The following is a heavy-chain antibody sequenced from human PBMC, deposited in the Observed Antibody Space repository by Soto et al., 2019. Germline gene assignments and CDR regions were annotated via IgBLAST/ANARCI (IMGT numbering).Heavy chain of an antibody. J-gene: IGHJ4*02. CDR3: ARTELGGYVDY. CDR2: IYHSGST. CDR1: DCSISSGRYS. Sequence: TLCRTCAFADCSISSGRYSWSWNRQPPGKGLEWIGYIYHSGSTYYNPSLKSRVTISVDRSKNQFSLKLSSVTAADTAVYYCARTELGGYVDYWGQGTLVTVSS. D-gene: IGHD3-10*01. V-gene: IGHV4-30-2*01.